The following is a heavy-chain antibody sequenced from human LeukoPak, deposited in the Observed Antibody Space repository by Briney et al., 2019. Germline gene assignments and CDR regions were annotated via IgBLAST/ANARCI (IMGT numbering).Heavy chain of an antibody. D-gene: IGHD3-3*01. CDR1: GGSISSYY. V-gene: IGHV4-59*01. CDR3: ARDKGATIFGVEDWYFDL. J-gene: IGHJ2*01. CDR2: IYYSGST. Sequence: SETLSLTCTVSGGSISSYYWSWIRQPPGKGLEWIGYIYYSGSTNYNPSLKSRVTISVDTSKNQFSLKLSSVTAADTAVYYCARDKGATIFGVEDWYFDLWGRGTLVTVSS.